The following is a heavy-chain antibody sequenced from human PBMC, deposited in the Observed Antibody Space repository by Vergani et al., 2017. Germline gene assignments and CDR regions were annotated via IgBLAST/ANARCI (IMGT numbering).Heavy chain of an antibody. CDR1: GGSISSGGYY. D-gene: IGHD2-2*01. Sequence: QVQLQESGPGLVKPSQTLSLTCTVSGGSISSGGYYWSWIRQHPGKGLEWIGEINHSGSTNYNPSLKSRVTISVDTSKNQFSLKLSSVTAADTAVYYCARRRGSTRVSDSWGQGTLVTVSS. J-gene: IGHJ4*02. CDR2: INHSGST. V-gene: IGHV4-31*03. CDR3: ARRRGSTRVSDS.